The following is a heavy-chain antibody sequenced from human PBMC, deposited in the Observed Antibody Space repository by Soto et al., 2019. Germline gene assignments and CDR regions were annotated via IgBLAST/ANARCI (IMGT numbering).Heavy chain of an antibody. CDR2: IYYSGRT. D-gene: IGHD4-17*01. J-gene: IGHJ5*02. CDR3: AGLTTHWFDT. Sequence: TLSLTCTVSGCSISSGGYYWSWIRQHPGKGLEWVGYIYYSGRTYYNPSLKSRVTISVDTAKNQSSLKLSSVTAADTAVYYCAGLTTHWFDTWGQGTLVTVSS. CDR1: GCSISSGGYY. V-gene: IGHV4-31*03.